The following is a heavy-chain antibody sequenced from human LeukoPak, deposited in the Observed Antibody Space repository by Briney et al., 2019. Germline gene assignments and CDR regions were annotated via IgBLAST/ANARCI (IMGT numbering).Heavy chain of an antibody. V-gene: IGHV1-3*01. CDR3: ARAGKWLLPPDY. D-gene: IGHD3-22*01. CDR2: INAGNGNT. Sequence: ASVKVSCKASGYTFTSYAMHWVRQAPGQRLEWMGWINAGNGNTKYSQKFQGRVTMTRDTSISTAYMELSRLRSDDTAVYYCARAGKWLLPPDYWGQGTLVTVSS. J-gene: IGHJ4*02. CDR1: GYTFTSYA.